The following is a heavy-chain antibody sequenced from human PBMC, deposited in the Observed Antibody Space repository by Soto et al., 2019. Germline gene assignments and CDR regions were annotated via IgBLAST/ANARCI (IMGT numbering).Heavy chain of an antibody. J-gene: IGHJ4*02. CDR3: ARRLEESTVALDY. V-gene: IGHV3-66*04. D-gene: IGHD4-4*01. CDR1: GFTVSTNY. Sequence: GGSLRLSCAASGFTVSTNYMTWVRQAPGKGLEWVSFIYSVGTTYYADSVKGRFTISRDNSKNTLYLQMNSLRAEDTAVYYCARRLEESTVALDYWGQGTLVTVSS. CDR2: IYSVGTT.